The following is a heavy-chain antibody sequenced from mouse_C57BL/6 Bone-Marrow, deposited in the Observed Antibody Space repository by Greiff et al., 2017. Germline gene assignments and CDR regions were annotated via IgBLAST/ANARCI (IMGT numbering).Heavy chain of an antibody. V-gene: IGHV5-6*01. Sequence: EVQGVESGGDLVKPGGSLKLSCAASGFTFSSYGMSWVRQTPDKRLEWVATISSGGSYTNYPESVKGRFTISRDNAKNTLYLQMSILKSEDTAMDYCARMMVSWFSYWGQGTLVTVSA. CDR3: ARMMVSWFSY. CDR2: ISSGGSYT. J-gene: IGHJ3*01. CDR1: GFTFSSYG. D-gene: IGHD2-3*01.